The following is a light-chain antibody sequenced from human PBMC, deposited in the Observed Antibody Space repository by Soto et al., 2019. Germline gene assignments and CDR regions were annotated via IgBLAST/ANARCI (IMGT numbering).Light chain of an antibody. CDR3: QQYGSSPWT. CDR1: QSVSSSY. Sequence: EIVLTQSPGTLSLSPGERATLSCRASQSVSSSYLAWYQQKPGQAPRHLIYGASSRATGIPDRFSGSGSGTAFTLTISSLEPEDFAVYYCQQYGSSPWTFGQGTKVEIK. J-gene: IGKJ1*01. V-gene: IGKV3-20*01. CDR2: GAS.